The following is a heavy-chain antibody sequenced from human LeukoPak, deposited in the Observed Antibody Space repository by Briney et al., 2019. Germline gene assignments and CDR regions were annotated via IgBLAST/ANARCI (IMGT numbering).Heavy chain of an antibody. CDR3: ARKRESSSSWYGGLAY. V-gene: IGHV3-48*01. CDR1: GFTFSSFS. D-gene: IGHD6-13*01. CDR2: ISSGSGSI. J-gene: IGHJ4*02. Sequence: GGSLRLSCAASGFTFSSFSMIWVRQAPGKGLEWLSYISSGSGSIYYADSVKGRFTISRDNAKNSLYLQMNSLRAEDTAVYYCARKRESSSSWYGGLAYWGQGTLVTVSS.